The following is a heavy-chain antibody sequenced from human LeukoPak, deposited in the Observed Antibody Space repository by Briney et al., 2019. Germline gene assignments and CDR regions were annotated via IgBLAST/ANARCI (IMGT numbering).Heavy chain of an antibody. CDR1: GGSISGYP. V-gene: IGHV4-59*08. J-gene: IGHJ4*02. CDR3: ARLAMVTIRQ. CDR2: ISSSGST. Sequence: KPSETLSLTCTVSGGSISGYPWSWIRQPPGKGLEWIGYISSSGSTHYNPSLHSRVSMSVDASKNQLSLRLNSVASTDTAVYYCARLAMVTIRQWGQGTLVTVSS. D-gene: IGHD5-24*01.